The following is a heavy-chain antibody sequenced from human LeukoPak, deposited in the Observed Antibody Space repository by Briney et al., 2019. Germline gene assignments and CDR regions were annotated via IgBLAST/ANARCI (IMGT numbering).Heavy chain of an antibody. CDR1: GFTFDDYG. D-gene: IGHD1-14*01. V-gene: IGHV3-20*03. CDR3: ARGKTPRYSHYGMDV. J-gene: IGHJ6*02. Sequence: EALKIAFAASGFTFDDYGMGWVRQAPGKGLDGASGINLNGCSTGYTDSVKGRFTISSDNANNSLYLQMNTLRAEDTALYYCARGKTPRYSHYGMDVWGQGTTVTVSS. CDR2: INLNGCST.